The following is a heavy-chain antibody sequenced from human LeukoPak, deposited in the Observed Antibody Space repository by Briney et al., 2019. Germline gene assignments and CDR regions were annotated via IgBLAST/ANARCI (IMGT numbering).Heavy chain of an antibody. D-gene: IGHD2-2*01. Sequence: GGSLRLSCATSGFTFSSFGMSWVRQAPGKGLEWVSSISGSGNTYYEDSVKGRFTVSRDNSNNTLYLQVNSLRVEDTAVFYCAKGGISSAAGLDYWGQGTLVTVSS. CDR1: GFTFSSFG. CDR2: ISGSGNT. J-gene: IGHJ4*02. V-gene: IGHV3-23*01. CDR3: AKGGISSAAGLDY.